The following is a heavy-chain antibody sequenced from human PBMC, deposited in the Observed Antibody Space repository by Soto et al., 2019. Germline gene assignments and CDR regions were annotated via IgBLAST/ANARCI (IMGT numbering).Heavy chain of an antibody. CDR2: IYYTGST. V-gene: IGHV4-39*01. Sequence: PSETLSLTCVVSSGSISGSSSYWGWVRQSPGKGLEWIGTIYYTGSTYYNPSFSGRATISVDTSRNQFSLNLNSVTAADTALYYCARQYASAWFPGFFTYWAQGTPVTVSS. D-gene: IGHD6-19*01. CDR3: ARQYASAWFPGFFTY. J-gene: IGHJ4*02. CDR1: SGSISGSSSY.